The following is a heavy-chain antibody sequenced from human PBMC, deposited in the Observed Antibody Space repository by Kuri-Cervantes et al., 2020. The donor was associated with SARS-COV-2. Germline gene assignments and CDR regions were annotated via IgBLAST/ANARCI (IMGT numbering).Heavy chain of an antibody. CDR3: ARDGGWSGPSYFDY. J-gene: IGHJ4*02. CDR2: IYESGDT. Sequence: GSLRLSCTVSGASISSSTYYWGWIRQSPGKGLEWLGSIYESGDTYYSSSLKSRLSLSVDTSKNQFSLKLSSVTAADTAVYYCARDGGWSGPSYFDYWGQGTLVTVSS. D-gene: IGHD3-3*01. CDR1: GASISSSTYY. V-gene: IGHV4-39*07.